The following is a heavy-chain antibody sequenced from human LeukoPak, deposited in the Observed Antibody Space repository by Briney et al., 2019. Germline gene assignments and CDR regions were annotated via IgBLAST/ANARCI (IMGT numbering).Heavy chain of an antibody. CDR1: GDSFSSNSAA. D-gene: IGHD6-13*01. J-gene: IGHJ4*02. V-gene: IGHV6-1*01. Sequence: SQTLSLTCAISGDSFSSNSAAWNWIRQSTSRGLEWLGRTYYRSKWYSDYGVSVRSRIIINPDTSKNQFSLQLTSVTPEDTAVYYCARYTSNWYLDYWGQGILVTVSS. CDR3: ARYTSNWYLDY. CDR2: TYYRSKWYS.